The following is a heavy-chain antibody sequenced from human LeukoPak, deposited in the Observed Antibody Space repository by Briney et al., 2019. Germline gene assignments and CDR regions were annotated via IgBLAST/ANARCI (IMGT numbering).Heavy chain of an antibody. Sequence: GGSLRLSCAASGFTFSSYAMSWVRQAPGKGLEWVSAISGSGGSTYYADSVKGRFTISRDNSKNTLYLQMNSLRAEDTAVYYCAKLLPVVDCSSTSCYGFDYWGQGTLVSVSS. D-gene: IGHD2-2*01. V-gene: IGHV3-23*01. CDR2: ISGSGGST. J-gene: IGHJ4*02. CDR3: AKLLPVVDCSSTSCYGFDY. CDR1: GFTFSSYA.